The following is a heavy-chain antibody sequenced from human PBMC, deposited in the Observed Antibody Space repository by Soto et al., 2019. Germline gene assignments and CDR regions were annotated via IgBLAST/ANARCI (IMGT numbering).Heavy chain of an antibody. D-gene: IGHD3-22*01. CDR2: INSDGSST. J-gene: IGHJ3*02. CDR1: GFTFSSYW. V-gene: IGHV3-74*01. CDR3: ARDDYYYDSSGYYQGIHAFDI. Sequence: GGSLRLSCAASGFTFSSYWMHWVRQAPGKGLVWVSRINSDGSSTSYADSVKGRFTISRDNAKNTLYLQMNSLRAEDTAVYYCARDDYYYDSSGYYQGIHAFDIWGQGTMVTVSS.